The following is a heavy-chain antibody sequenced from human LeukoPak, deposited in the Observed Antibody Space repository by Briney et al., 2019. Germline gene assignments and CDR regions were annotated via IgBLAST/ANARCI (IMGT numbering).Heavy chain of an antibody. Sequence: ASVKVSCKASGYTFTGYYMHWVRQAPGQGLEWMGWISPNSGGTNYAQKFQGRVTMTRDTSISTAYMELSRLRSDDTAVYYCARGLELPPHRYFDYWGQGTLVTVSS. V-gene: IGHV1-2*02. CDR1: GYTFTGYY. J-gene: IGHJ4*02. CDR2: ISPNSGGT. CDR3: ARGLELPPHRYFDY. D-gene: IGHD1-7*01.